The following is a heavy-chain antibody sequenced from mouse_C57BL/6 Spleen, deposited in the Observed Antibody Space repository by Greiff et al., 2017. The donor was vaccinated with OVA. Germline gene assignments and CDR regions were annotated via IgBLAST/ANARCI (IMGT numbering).Heavy chain of an antibody. CDR2: INPSNGGT. CDR1: GYTFTRSW. Sequence: QVQLQQPGTELVKPGASVKLSCKASGYTFTRSWMHWVKQRPGQGLEWIGNINPSNGGTNYNEKFKSKATLTVDKSSSTAYMQLSSLTSEDSAVYYCARFYYGSSYAMDYWGQGTSVTVSS. V-gene: IGHV1-53*01. D-gene: IGHD1-1*01. J-gene: IGHJ4*01. CDR3: ARFYYGSSYAMDY.